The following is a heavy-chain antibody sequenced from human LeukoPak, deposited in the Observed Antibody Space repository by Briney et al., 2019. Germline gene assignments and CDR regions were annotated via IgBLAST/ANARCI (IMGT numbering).Heavy chain of an antibody. CDR1: GFTFDDYA. D-gene: IGHD3-10*02. V-gene: IGHV3-9*01. Sequence: QPGRSLRLSCAASGFTFDDYAMHWVRQVPGKGLEWVSGISWNSGNLGYADSVKGRFTISRDNAKNSLYLQMNSLRAEDTAVYYCAELGITMIGGVWGKGTTVTISS. CDR2: ISWNSGNL. CDR3: AELGITMIGGV. J-gene: IGHJ6*04.